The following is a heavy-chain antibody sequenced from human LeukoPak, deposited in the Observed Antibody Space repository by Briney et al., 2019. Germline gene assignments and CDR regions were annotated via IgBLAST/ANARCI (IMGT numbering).Heavy chain of an antibody. D-gene: IGHD2-15*01. J-gene: IGHJ5*02. Sequence: PSETLSLTCTVSGGSIGTDYWSWIRQPPGKGLEWIGYIYYSGSTNYNPSLKSRVTISVDTSKNQFSLKLSSVTAADTAVYYCARMILPVDWFDPWGQGTLVTVSS. CDR2: IYYSGST. V-gene: IGHV4-59*01. CDR1: GGSIGTDY. CDR3: ARMILPVDWFDP.